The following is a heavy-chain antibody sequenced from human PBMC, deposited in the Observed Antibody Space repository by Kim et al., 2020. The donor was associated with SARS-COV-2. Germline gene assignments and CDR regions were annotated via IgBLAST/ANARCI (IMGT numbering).Heavy chain of an antibody. CDR2: T. J-gene: IGHJ6*03. Sequence: TYYAASLKGRFTSSRDNSKNTLYLQINSLRAEDTAVYFCARAFYYYYMDVWGKGTTVTVSS. V-gene: IGHV3-66*01. CDR3: ARAFYYYYMDV.